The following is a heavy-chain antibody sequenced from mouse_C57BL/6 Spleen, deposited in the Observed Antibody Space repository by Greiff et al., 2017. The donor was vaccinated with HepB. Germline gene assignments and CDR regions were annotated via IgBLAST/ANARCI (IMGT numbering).Heavy chain of an antibody. Sequence: QVTLKESGPGILQSSQTLSLTCSFSGFSLSTSGMGVSWIRQPSGKGLEWLAHIYWDDDKRYNPSLKSRLTISKDTSRNQVFLKITSVDTADTATYYCARNPGAWFAYWGQGTLVTVSA. J-gene: IGHJ3*01. CDR2: IYWDDDK. CDR1: GFSLSTSGMG. CDR3: ARNPGAWFAY. V-gene: IGHV8-12*01.